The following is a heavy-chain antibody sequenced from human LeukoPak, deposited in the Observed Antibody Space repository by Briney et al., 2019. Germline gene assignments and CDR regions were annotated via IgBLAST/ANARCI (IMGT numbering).Heavy chain of an antibody. J-gene: IGHJ5*02. CDR1: GGSISSGGYY. CDR3: ARVLRAAADNERYNWFDP. D-gene: IGHD6-13*01. V-gene: IGHV4-31*03. CDR2: IYYSGST. Sequence: SETLSLTCTVSGGSISSGGYYWSWIRQHPGKGLEWIGYIYYSGSTYYNPSLKSRVTISVDTSKNQFSLKLSSVTAADTAVYYCARVLRAAADNERYNWFDPWGQGTLVTVSS.